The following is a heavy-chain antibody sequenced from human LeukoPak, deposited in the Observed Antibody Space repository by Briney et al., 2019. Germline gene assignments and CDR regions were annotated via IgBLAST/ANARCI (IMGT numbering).Heavy chain of an antibody. V-gene: IGHV1-46*01. D-gene: IGHD5-24*01. CDR3: ARARRDGFLFDY. J-gene: IGHJ4*02. Sequence: GASVKVSCKASGYTFTSYYMHWVRQAPGQGLKWMGIINPSGGSTSYAQKFQGRVTMTRDMSTSTVYMELSSLRSEDTAVYYCARARRDGFLFDYWGQGTLVTISS. CDR1: GYTFTSYY. CDR2: INPSGGST.